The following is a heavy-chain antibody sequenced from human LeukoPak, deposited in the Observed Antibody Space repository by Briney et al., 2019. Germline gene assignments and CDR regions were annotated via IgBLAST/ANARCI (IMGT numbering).Heavy chain of an antibody. Sequence: ASVKVSCKASGCTFSSYAISWVRQAPGQGLEWMGRIIPILGIANYAQKFPGRVTITADKSTSTAYMELSSLRSENTAVYYCARVEKERWLQWENWFDPWGQGTLVTVSS. J-gene: IGHJ5*02. CDR2: IIPILGIA. V-gene: IGHV1-69*04. CDR1: GCTFSSYA. D-gene: IGHD5-24*01. CDR3: ARVEKERWLQWENWFDP.